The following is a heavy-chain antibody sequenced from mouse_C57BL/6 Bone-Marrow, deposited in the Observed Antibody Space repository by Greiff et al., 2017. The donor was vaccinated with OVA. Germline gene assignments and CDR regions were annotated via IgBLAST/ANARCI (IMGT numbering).Heavy chain of an antibody. CDR2: IAPNSGGT. J-gene: IGHJ3*01. V-gene: IGHV1-72*01. CDR1: GYTFTSYW. Sequence: QVQLQQPGAELVKPGASVKLSCKASGYTFTSYWMHWVKQRPGRGLEWIGRIAPNSGGTKYNEKFQSKATLTVDKPSSTAYMQLSSLTSEDSAVSYGGGGADDGYPAWFADWGQGTLVTVSA. D-gene: IGHD2-3*01. CDR3: GGGADDGYPAWFAD.